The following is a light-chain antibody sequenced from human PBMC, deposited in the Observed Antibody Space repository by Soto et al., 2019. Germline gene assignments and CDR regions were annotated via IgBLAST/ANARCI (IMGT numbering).Light chain of an antibody. Sequence: QSALTQPPSASGSPGQSVTISCTGTSSDVGGYNYVSWYQHHPGKAPKLMIYEVSKRPSGVPDRFSGSKSGNTASLTVSGLQAAEAADYYCNSYAGNNGVFGGGTKLTVL. CDR2: EVS. J-gene: IGLJ3*02. CDR1: SSDVGGYNY. V-gene: IGLV2-8*01. CDR3: NSYAGNNGV.